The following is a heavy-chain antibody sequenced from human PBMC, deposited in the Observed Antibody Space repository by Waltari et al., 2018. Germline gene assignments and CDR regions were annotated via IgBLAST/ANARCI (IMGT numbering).Heavy chain of an antibody. J-gene: IGHJ3*02. CDR3: VRDGASSGVVGAFDI. Sequence: EVQLVESGGGLVQPGGSLRLSCAASGFTFSMYRMSWLRQAPGKGLEWGANIKQDGSDRKYVDAVKGRLTVCRDNAQNSLYLQMSSLRAEDTAIYFCVRDGASSGVVGAFDIWGRGTMVTVSS. CDR1: GFTFSMYR. D-gene: IGHD3-22*01. CDR2: IKQDGSDR. V-gene: IGHV3-7*01.